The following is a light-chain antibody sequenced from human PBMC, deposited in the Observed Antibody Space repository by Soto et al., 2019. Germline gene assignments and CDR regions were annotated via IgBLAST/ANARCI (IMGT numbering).Light chain of an antibody. CDR3: SAFTSAGTWV. Sequence: QSALTQPASVSGSPGQSITISCAGTSSDVGSHPLVSWYQQHPGKAPKLMISEDTKRPSGVSNRFSGSKSGNMASLTISGLQAEDEADYYCSAFTSAGTWVFGGGTKLTVL. CDR1: SSDVGSHPL. J-gene: IGLJ3*02. V-gene: IGLV2-23*01. CDR2: EDT.